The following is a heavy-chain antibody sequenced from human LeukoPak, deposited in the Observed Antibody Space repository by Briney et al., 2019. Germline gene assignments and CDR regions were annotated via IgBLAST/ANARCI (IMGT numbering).Heavy chain of an antibody. CDR3: AAGNNCGY. J-gene: IGHJ4*02. CDR1: GFTFSNYW. CDR2: TKQDGSDT. V-gene: IGHV3-7*03. Sequence: PGGSLRLSCAASGFTFSNYWMSWVRQAPGKGPEWVANTKQDGSDTHYVDSVKGRFTIFRDNAKNSLYLQMNSLRAEDTAVYYCAAGNNCGYWGQGTLVTVSS. D-gene: IGHD1-1*01.